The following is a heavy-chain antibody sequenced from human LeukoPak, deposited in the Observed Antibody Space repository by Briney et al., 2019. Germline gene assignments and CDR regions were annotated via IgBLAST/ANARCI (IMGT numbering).Heavy chain of an antibody. V-gene: IGHV3-21*01. J-gene: IGHJ6*02. CDR2: ISSSSSYI. Sequence: KPGGSLRLSCAASGFTFSSYSMNWVRQAPGKGLEWVSSISSSSSYIYYADSVKGRFTISRDNAKNSLYLQMNSLRAEDTAVYYCARDRGAGELSLSYYGMDVWGQGTTVTVSS. CDR1: GFTFSSYS. D-gene: IGHD3-10*01. CDR3: ARDRGAGELSLSYYGMDV.